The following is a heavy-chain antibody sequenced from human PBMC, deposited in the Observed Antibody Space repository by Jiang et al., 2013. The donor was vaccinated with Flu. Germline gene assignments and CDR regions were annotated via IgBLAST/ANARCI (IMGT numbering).Heavy chain of an antibody. V-gene: IGHV1-69*06. Sequence: SGAEVKKPGSSVKVSCKASGGTFSSYAISWVRQAPGQGLEWMGGIIPIFGTANYAQKFQGRVTITADKSTSTAYMELSSLRSEDTAVYYCASEYCTNGVCYLTYGMDVWGQGTTVTVSS. D-gene: IGHD2-8*01. CDR3: ASEYCTNGVCYLTYGMDV. CDR2: IIPIFGTA. CDR1: GGTFSSYA. J-gene: IGHJ6*02.